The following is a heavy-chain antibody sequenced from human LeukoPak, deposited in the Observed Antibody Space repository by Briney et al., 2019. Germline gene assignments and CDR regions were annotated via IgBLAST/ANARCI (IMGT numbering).Heavy chain of an antibody. CDR3: ARDRELAALDP. CDR1: GDSLRTTTYY. D-gene: IGHD1-26*01. Sequence: PSETLSLTCTVSGDSLRTTTYYWNWIRQPPGKGPEWIGGLYHSGTIYYNPSLKSRVTISADKSKNHFSLKLTSVTAADTAVYYCARDRELAALDPWGQGTLVTVSS. CDR2: LYHSGTI. V-gene: IGHV4-39*07. J-gene: IGHJ5*02.